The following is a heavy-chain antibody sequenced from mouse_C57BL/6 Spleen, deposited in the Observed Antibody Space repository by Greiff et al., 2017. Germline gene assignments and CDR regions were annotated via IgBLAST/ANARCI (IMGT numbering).Heavy chain of an antibody. Sequence: VQLQQSGAELAKPGASVKLSCKASGYTFTSYWMHWVKQRPGHGLEWIGYIHPSSGYTKYNQKFKDKATLTADKSSSTAYMQLSSLTYEDSAVYYCARDGNGYYYAMDYWGQGTSGTVSS. CDR3: ARDGNGYYYAMDY. D-gene: IGHD2-1*01. V-gene: IGHV1-7*01. J-gene: IGHJ4*01. CDR1: GYTFTSYW. CDR2: IHPSSGYT.